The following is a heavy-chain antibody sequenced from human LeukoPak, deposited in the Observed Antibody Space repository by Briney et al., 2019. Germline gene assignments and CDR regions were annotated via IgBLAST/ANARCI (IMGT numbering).Heavy chain of an antibody. CDR2: ISFDGNNK. V-gene: IGHV3-30-3*01. Sequence: GGSLRLSCAGSGFTFNNYAMRWVRQAPGKGLEWVAVISFDGNNKYYVDSVKGRFTISRDQSQNTLYLQMNSLRSEDTAVYYCAKDGPTSACGVNCYAGCLDVRGQGTTVTVSS. J-gene: IGHJ6*02. CDR3: AKDGPTSACGVNCYAGCLDV. D-gene: IGHD2-21*01. CDR1: GFTFNNYA.